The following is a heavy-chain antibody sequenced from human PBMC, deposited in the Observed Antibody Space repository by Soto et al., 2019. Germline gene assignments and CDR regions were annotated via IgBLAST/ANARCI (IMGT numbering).Heavy chain of an antibody. CDR3: ARALRFLEWLLLGYYYGMDV. CDR1: GYNFTSYD. Sequence: GASVKVSCKASGYNFTSYDINWVRQATGQGLEWMGWMNPNSGNTGYAQKFQGRVTMTRNTSISTAYMELSSLRSEDTAVYYCARALRFLEWLLLGYYYGMDVWGQGTTVTVSS. CDR2: MNPNSGNT. D-gene: IGHD3-3*01. J-gene: IGHJ6*02. V-gene: IGHV1-8*01.